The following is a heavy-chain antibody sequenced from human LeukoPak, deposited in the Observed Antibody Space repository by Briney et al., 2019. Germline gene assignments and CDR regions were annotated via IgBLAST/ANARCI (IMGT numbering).Heavy chain of an antibody. V-gene: IGHV3-11*06. J-gene: IGHJ4*02. D-gene: IGHD6-19*01. CDR2: ISRSSSYT. CDR3: ARTFGIAVAGPGDY. Sequence: GGSLRLSCAASGFTFGDYYMTWIRQAPGKGLEWISYISRSSSYTYYADSVKGRFTISRDNAKNSLYLQMNSLRVEDTAVYYCARTFGIAVAGPGDYWGQGTLVTVSS. CDR1: GFTFGDYY.